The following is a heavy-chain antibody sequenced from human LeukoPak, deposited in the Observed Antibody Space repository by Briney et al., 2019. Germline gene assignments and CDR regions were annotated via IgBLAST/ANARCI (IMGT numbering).Heavy chain of an antibody. CDR3: TTDRQLLWLGELWYYFDY. CDR1: GLPVSNAW. CDR2: IKSKTYGGRT. J-gene: IGHJ4*02. V-gene: IGHV3-15*01. Sequence: GGSVTLLHALYGLPVSNAWMRWVRQPAGRGMEWVGCIKSKTYGGRTDYDASMKSKFTTSRDDSKNTLYMQMNSLKTEDTAVYYCTTDRQLLWLGELWYYFDYWGQGTLVTVSS. D-gene: IGHD3-10*01.